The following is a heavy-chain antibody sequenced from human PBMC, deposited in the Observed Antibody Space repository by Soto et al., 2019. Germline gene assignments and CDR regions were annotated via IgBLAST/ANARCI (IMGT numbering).Heavy chain of an antibody. Sequence: PGGSLRLSCAASGFTFTSNSMNWVRQAPGKGPEWISYITSGSDTVHYADSVKGRFTIPRDNAKNSLYLQMNSLRDEDTAVYYCARGRVGTAYFDYWGQGALVTVSS. CDR3: ARGRVGTAYFDY. CDR1: GFTFTSNS. J-gene: IGHJ4*02. CDR2: ITSGSDTV. D-gene: IGHD2-21*02. V-gene: IGHV3-48*02.